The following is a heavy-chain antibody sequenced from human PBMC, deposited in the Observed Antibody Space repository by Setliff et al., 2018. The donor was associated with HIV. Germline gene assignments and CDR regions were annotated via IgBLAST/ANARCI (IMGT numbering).Heavy chain of an antibody. J-gene: IGHJ4*02. V-gene: IGHV3-30*14. D-gene: IGHD3-16*02. CDR2: ISYDGSYE. CDR1: GFTFGSYA. CDR3: AKGASLVPRRPHFCYFDY. Sequence: PGGSLRLSCAASGFTFGSYAMHWVRQAPGEGLEWVAVISYDGSYEYYADSVKGQFTISRDNSKNTLYVQMNSLRADDTAIYYCAKGASLVPRRPHFCYFDYWGQGALVTVSS.